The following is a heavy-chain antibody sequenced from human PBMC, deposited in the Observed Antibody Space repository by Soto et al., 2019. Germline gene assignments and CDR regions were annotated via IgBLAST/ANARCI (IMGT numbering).Heavy chain of an antibody. CDR2: ISWDGGST. V-gene: IGHV3-43*01. J-gene: IGHJ6*02. D-gene: IGHD2-15*01. Sequence: GGSLRLSCAASGITLDDYTMRWVRQAPGKGLEWDSLISWDGGSTYYAESVKGRFTISRDNSKNSLYLQMNSLRTEDTALYYCAKDVGRHCSGGSCYSMDVWGQGTTVTVSS. CDR3: AKDVGRHCSGGSCYSMDV. CDR1: GITLDDYT.